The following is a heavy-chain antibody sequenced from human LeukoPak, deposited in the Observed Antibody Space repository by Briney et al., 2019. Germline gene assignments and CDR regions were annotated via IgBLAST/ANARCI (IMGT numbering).Heavy chain of an antibody. D-gene: IGHD5-12*01. CDR2: ISNRANT. Sequence: PSETLSLTCTVSGDSISSSRYCWDWIRETPGKGLEWIGNISNRANTHYNPCPKTRITMSVDTYKNQCSLKLNSVTAADTGIYYCARHSRSADTGYDNAFDIWGQGTMVTVSS. CDR3: ARHSRSADTGYDNAFDI. J-gene: IGHJ3*02. CDR1: GDSISSSRYC. V-gene: IGHV4-39*01.